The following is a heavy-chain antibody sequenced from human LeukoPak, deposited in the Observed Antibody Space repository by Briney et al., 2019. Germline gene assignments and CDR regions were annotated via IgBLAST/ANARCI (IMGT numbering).Heavy chain of an antibody. CDR2: IFQGGGEI. CDR1: GFTFSSYG. D-gene: IGHD5-18*01. J-gene: IGHJ4*02. V-gene: IGHV3-23*01. CDR3: ATYRQVLLPFES. Sequence: GGSLRLSCAASGFTFSSYGMSWVRQPPGKGLEWVSSIFQGGGEIHYADSVRGRFTISRDNSKSTLFLQMNSLRAEDSAIYYCATYRQVLLPFESWGQGTLVTVSS.